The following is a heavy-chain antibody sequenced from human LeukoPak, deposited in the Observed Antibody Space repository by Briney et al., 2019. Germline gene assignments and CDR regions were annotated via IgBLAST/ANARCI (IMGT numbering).Heavy chain of an antibody. D-gene: IGHD6-6*01. Sequence: ASVKVSCKASGYTFTSYDINWVRQATGQGLEWMGWMNPNSGNTGYAQKFQGRVTMTRDTSTSTVYMELSSLRSEDTAVYYCARVRYSSSSSRPYYYMDVWGKGTTVTVSS. V-gene: IGHV1-8*01. CDR2: MNPNSGNT. J-gene: IGHJ6*03. CDR1: GYTFTSYD. CDR3: ARVRYSSSSSRPYYYMDV.